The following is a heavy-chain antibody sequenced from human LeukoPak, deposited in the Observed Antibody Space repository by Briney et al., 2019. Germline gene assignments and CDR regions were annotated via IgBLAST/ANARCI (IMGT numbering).Heavy chain of an antibody. J-gene: IGHJ6*03. V-gene: IGHV4-59*01. D-gene: IGHD6-19*01. CDR1: GGSISSYY. CDR2: IYYSGST. Sequence: SETLSLTCTVSGGSISSYYWSWIWQPPGKGLEWIGYIYYSGSTNYNPSLKSRVTISVDTSKNQFSLKLSSVTAADTAVYYCARGSRDQWYYYYYYMDVWGKGTTVTISS. CDR3: ARGSRDQWYYYYYYMDV.